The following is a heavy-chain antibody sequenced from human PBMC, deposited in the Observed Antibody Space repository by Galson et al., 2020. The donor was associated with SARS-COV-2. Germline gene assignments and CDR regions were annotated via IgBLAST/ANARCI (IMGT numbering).Heavy chain of an antibody. CDR2: ISWDGGST. CDR1: GFTFDDYT. D-gene: IGHD3-22*01. J-gene: IGHJ4*02. V-gene: IGHV3-43*01. Sequence: GGSLRLSCAASGFTFDDYTMHWVRQAPGKGLEWVSLISWDGGSTYYADSVKGRFTISRDNSKNSLYLQMNSLRTEDTALYYCAKDREGGYYLGYFDYWGQGTLVTVSS. CDR3: AKDREGGYYLGYFDY.